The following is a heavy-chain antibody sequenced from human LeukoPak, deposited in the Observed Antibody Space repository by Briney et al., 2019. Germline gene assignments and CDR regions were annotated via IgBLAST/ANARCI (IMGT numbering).Heavy chain of an antibody. CDR2: ISYNSDTI. V-gene: IGHV3-9*01. Sequence: PGRSLRLSCAASGFTFDDYAMHWVRQAPGKGLEWVSGISYNSDTIAYADSVKGRFTISRDNAKNSLYLQMNSLRAEDTALYYCAKDSCGGDCYSGWYFDLWGRGTLVTVSS. D-gene: IGHD2-21*02. CDR3: AKDSCGGDCYSGWYFDL. CDR1: GFTFDDYA. J-gene: IGHJ2*01.